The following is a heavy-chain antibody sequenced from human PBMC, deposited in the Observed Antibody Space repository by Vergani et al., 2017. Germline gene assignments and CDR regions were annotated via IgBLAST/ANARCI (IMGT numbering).Heavy chain of an antibody. D-gene: IGHD6-19*01. V-gene: IGHV3-30*01. Sequence: QVQLVESGGGVVQPGRSLRLSCAASGFTFSSYAMHWVRQAPGNGLEWVAVISYDGSNKYYADSVKGRFTISRDNSKNTLYLQMNSLRAEDTAVYYCARVPSSAVAASYYFDYWGQGTLVTVSS. CDR3: ARVPSSAVAASYYFDY. CDR2: ISYDGSNK. J-gene: IGHJ4*02. CDR1: GFTFSSYA.